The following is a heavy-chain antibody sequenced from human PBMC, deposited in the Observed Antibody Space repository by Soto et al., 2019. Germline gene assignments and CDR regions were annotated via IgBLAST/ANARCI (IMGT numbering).Heavy chain of an antibody. J-gene: IGHJ4*02. CDR1: GGSISSGGYY. D-gene: IGHD2-21*02. CDR3: ARSVVVTDPYFDY. Sequence: SETLSLTCTVSGGSISSGGYYWSWIRQHPGKGLEWIGYIYYSGSTYYNPSLKSRVTISVDTSKNQFSLKLSSVTAADTAVYYCARSVVVTDPYFDYWGQGTLVTVSS. V-gene: IGHV4-31*03. CDR2: IYYSGST.